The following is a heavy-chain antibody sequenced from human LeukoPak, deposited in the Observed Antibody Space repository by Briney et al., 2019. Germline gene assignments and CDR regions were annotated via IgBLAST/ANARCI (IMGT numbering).Heavy chain of an antibody. Sequence: SETLSLTCAVYGGSFSGYYWRWIRQPPGKGLEWIGEINHSGSTNYNPSLKSRVTISVDTSKNQFSLKLSSVTAADTAVYYCAGGGYSSSWSLGYYFDYWGQGTLVTVSS. J-gene: IGHJ4*02. CDR1: GGSFSGYY. V-gene: IGHV4-34*01. D-gene: IGHD6-13*01. CDR2: INHSGST. CDR3: AGGGYSSSWSLGYYFDY.